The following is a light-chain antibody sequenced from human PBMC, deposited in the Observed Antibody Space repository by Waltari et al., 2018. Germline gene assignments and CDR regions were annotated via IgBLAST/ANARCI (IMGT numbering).Light chain of an antibody. CDR3: HQYNDGPPFN. CDR2: GAS. V-gene: IGKV3-15*01. Sequence: EIVMAQSPASLSGSPGERAIFPCRASQSVTTNVAWYQQTPGQPPRLLIYGASTRATDIPARFSGSGSGTEFTLTITSPQSEDVGVYYCHQYNDGPPFNFGQGTKLEIK. J-gene: IGKJ2*01. CDR1: QSVTTN.